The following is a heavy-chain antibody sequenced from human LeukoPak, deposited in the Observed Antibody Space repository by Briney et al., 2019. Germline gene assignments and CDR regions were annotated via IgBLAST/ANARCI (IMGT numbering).Heavy chain of an antibody. Sequence: PSETLSLTCTVSGGSISSYYWSWIRQPPGKGLEWIGYIYYSGSTNYNPSLKSRVTISVDTSKNQFSLKLSSVTAADTAVYYCAREGGGGRSPASYWGQGTLDTVSS. V-gene: IGHV4-59*01. CDR3: AREGGGGRSPASY. CDR2: IYYSGST. D-gene: IGHD3-16*01. J-gene: IGHJ4*02. CDR1: GGSISSYY.